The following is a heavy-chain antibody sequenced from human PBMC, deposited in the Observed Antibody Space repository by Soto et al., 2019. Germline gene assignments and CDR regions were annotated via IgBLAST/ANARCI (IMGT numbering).Heavy chain of an antibody. CDR2: INSDGTIS. CDR1: VFTFDTYW. D-gene: IGHD2-21*01. J-gene: IGHJ6*02. CDR3: ARLSGDHSAFFSYGMDA. V-gene: IGHV3-74*01. Sequence: PGWSLRLSCAASVFTFDTYWMNWVRQAPGKGPEWLSGINSDGTISSYADSVKSRFTISRDNARNTLSLQMNSLRADDTAVYYCARLSGDHSAFFSYGMDAWGQGTTVTVSS.